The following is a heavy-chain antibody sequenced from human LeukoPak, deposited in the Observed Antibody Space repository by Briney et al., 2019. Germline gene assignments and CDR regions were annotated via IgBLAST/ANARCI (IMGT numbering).Heavy chain of an antibody. CDR2: INPSGGST. CDR3: ARLTNYDFWSGYQLPPYYYYGMDV. D-gene: IGHD3-3*01. Sequence: GASVKVSCKASGYTFTGYYMHWVRQAPGQGLEWMGIINPSGGSTSYAQKFQGRVTMTRDTSTSTVYMELSSLRSEDTAVYYCARLTNYDFWSGYQLPPYYYYGMDVWGQGTTVTVSS. CDR1: GYTFTGYY. V-gene: IGHV1-46*01. J-gene: IGHJ6*02.